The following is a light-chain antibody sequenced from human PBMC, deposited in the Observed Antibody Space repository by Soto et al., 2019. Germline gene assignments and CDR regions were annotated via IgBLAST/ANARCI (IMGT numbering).Light chain of an antibody. J-gene: IGLJ2*01. V-gene: IGLV1-44*01. CDR2: SNN. CDR3: AAWDDSLNGVV. Sequence: QAVVTQPPSSSGTPGQRVTISCSGSSSNIGSNTVNWYQQLPGTAPKLLIYSNNQRPSGVPARFSGSKSGTSASLASSGLQSEDEADYYCAAWDDSLNGVVFGGGTKLTVL. CDR1: SSNIGSNT.